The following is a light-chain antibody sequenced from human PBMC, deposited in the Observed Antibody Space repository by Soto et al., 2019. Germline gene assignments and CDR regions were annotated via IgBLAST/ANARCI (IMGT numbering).Light chain of an antibody. V-gene: IGLV1-44*01. CDR3: AAWDDSLNGHGV. CDR1: SSNIGSNS. CDR2: SNN. Sequence: QLVLTQPPSASGTPGQRVTISCSGSSSNIGSNSVNWYQQVPGTAPKLLIDSNNQRPSGVPDRFSGSKSGTSASLAISGLQSEDEADYYCAAWDDSLNGHGVFGGGTKLTVL. J-gene: IGLJ3*02.